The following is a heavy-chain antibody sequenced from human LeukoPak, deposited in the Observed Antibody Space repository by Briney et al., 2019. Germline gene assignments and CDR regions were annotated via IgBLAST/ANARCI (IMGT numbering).Heavy chain of an antibody. CDR2: MNPNSGNT. V-gene: IGHV1-8*03. CDR1: GYTFTSYD. CDR3: AVAIVGATCFDY. D-gene: IGHD1-26*01. Sequence: ASVKFSCKASGYTFTSYDINWVRQATGQGLEWMGWMNPNSGNTGYAQKFQGRVTITRNTSISTAYMELSSLRSEDTAVYYCAVAIVGATCFDYWGQGTLVTVSS. J-gene: IGHJ4*02.